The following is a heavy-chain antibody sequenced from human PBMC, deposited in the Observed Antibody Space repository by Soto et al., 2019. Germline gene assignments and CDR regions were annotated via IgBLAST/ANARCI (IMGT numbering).Heavy chain of an antibody. CDR1: GGSISNVNDC. CDR2: IYDGGST. V-gene: IGHV4-30-4*01. D-gene: IGHD2-21*02. CDR3: ARGPSGDKVAY. Sequence: QVQLQESGPGLVKPSETLSLTCTVSGGSISNVNDCWSWIRQSPDKVLEWIGHIYDGGSTYNNPSPKIRITISVEPSKNQFSLKLRPVSVADTAVYYCARGPSGDKVAYWGQGILVTVSS. J-gene: IGHJ4*02.